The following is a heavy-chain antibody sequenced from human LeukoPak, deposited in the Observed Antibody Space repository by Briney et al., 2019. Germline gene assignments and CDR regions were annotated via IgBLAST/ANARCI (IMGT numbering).Heavy chain of an antibody. CDR2: ISSSGRNI. Sequence: GGSLPLSYSASGFHQRKYELQGVRQAPGKGLEWVSYISSSGRNIYYADSVKGRFTISRDNAKNSLYLQMNSLRAEDTAVYYCARDLVQLWSKDFWGQGTLVTVSS. CDR1: GFHQRKYE. V-gene: IGHV3-48*03. D-gene: IGHD5-18*01. J-gene: IGHJ4*02. CDR3: ARDLVQLWSKDF.